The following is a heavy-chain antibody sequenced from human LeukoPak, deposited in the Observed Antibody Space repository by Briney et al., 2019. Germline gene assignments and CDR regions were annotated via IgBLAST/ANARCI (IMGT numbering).Heavy chain of an antibody. CDR2: IYYSGST. CDR3: ARGGSGWYGRPIVDY. V-gene: IGHV4-59*01. Sequence: PSETLSLTCTVSGGSISSYYWSWIRQLPGKGLECIGYIYYSGSTNYNPSLKSRVTISVDTSKNQFSLKLSSVTAADTAVYYCARGGSGWYGRPIVDYWGQGTLVTVSS. CDR1: GGSISSYY. J-gene: IGHJ4*02. D-gene: IGHD6-19*01.